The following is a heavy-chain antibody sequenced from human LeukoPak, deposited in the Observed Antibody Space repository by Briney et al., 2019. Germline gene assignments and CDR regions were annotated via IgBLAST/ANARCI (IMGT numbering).Heavy chain of an antibody. Sequence: SETLSLTCTVSGGSISSFYWSWIRQPPGRGLEWIGYIYSTGSTNYHPSLRSRVTISIDTSNNQFSLKLSSVTAADTAVYYCARASGYSFRFSYYYYHMDVWGQGTTVTVSS. CDR1: GGSISSFY. CDR2: IYSTGST. J-gene: IGHJ6*02. CDR3: ARASGYSFRFSYYYYHMDV. V-gene: IGHV4-59*01. D-gene: IGHD5-18*01.